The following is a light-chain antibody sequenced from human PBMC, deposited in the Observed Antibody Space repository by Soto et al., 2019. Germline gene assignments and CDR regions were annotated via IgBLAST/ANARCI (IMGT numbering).Light chain of an antibody. CDR3: QQYYSTLLT. J-gene: IGKJ4*01. Sequence: LMTQSPVSLAVSLGERATINCKSSQSVLYSSNNKNYLAWYQHKPGQPPKLLIYWASTRESGVPDRFSGSGSGTDFTLTISSLQAEDVAVYYCQQYYSTLLTFGGGTKVDIK. CDR1: QSVLYSSNNKNY. V-gene: IGKV4-1*01. CDR2: WAS.